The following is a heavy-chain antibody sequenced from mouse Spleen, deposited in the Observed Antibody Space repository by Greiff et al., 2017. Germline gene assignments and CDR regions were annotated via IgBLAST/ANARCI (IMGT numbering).Heavy chain of an antibody. D-gene: IGHD1-1*01. CDR3: ARRTTVVPYAMDY. CDR2: ISSGGGNT. CDR1: GFTFSSYA. J-gene: IGHJ4*01. Sequence: EVKLVESGGGLVKLGGSLKLSCAASGFTFSSYAMSWVRQTPEKRLEWVATISSGGGNTYYPDSVKGRFTISRDNAKNTLYLQMSSLKSEDTAMYYCARRTTVVPYAMDYWGQGTSVTVSS. V-gene: IGHV5-9*04.